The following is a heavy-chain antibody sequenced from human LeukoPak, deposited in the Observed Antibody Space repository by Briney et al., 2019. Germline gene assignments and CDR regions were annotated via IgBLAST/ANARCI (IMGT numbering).Heavy chain of an antibody. J-gene: IGHJ5*01. Sequence: ASVKVSCKASGYTFTSHGISWVRQAPGQGLEGMGWTSAYNGYTNYAQNLQGRVTMTTDTSTSTAFLELRSLRSDDTAMYYCARARPSYNPNSFDSWGQGTLVTVSS. D-gene: IGHD1-14*01. CDR3: ARARPSYNPNSFDS. CDR2: TSAYNGYT. V-gene: IGHV1-18*01. CDR1: GYTFTSHG.